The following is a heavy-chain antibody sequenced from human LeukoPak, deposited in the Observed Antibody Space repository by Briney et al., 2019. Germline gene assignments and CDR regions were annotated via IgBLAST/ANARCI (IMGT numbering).Heavy chain of an antibody. Sequence: SETLSLTCTVSGGSISSYYWSWIRQPPGKGLEWIGYIYYSGSTNYNPSLKSRVTISVDTSKNQFSLKLSSVTAADTAVYYCERSLGSGYDNFDYWGQGTLVTVSS. D-gene: IGHD5-12*01. V-gene: IGHV4-59*01. J-gene: IGHJ4*02. CDR1: GGSISSYY. CDR2: IYYSGST. CDR3: ERSLGSGYDNFDY.